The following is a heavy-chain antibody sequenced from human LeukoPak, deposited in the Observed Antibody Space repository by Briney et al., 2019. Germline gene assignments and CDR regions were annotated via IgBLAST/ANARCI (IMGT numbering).Heavy chain of an antibody. J-gene: IGHJ6*03. CDR1: GYTFTSYG. D-gene: IGHD3-22*01. CDR3: ARAPYYYDSSGYYAMYYYYYYMDV. Sequence: ASVKVSCKASGYTFTSYGISWVRQAPGQGLEWVGWISAYNGNTNYAQKLQGRVTMTTDTSTSTAYMELRSLRSDDTAVYYCARAPYYYDSSGYYAMYYYYYYMDVWGKGTTVTVSS. CDR2: ISAYNGNT. V-gene: IGHV1-18*01.